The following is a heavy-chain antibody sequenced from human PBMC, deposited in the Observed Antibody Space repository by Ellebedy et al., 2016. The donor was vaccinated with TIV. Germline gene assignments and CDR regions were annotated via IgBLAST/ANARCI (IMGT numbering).Heavy chain of an antibody. CDR1: GASMTTYY. J-gene: IGHJ4*02. CDR3: ARAYSTWTDFDY. D-gene: IGHD6-13*01. CDR2: INQSGST. V-gene: IGHV4-34*01. Sequence: MPSETLSLTCTVSGASMTTYYWSWIRQPPGKGLEWIGEINQSGSTNYKPSLKSRVTISVDTSKNQFSLKLGSVTAADTAVYYCARAYSTWTDFDYWGQGTLVTVSS.